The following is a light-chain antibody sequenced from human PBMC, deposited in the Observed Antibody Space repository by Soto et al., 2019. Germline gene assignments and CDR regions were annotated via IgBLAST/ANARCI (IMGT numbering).Light chain of an antibody. CDR1: QSISNF. J-gene: IGKJ4*01. CDR2: AAS. CDR3: QQYYNSVIA. Sequence: DIHMTQSPSSLSASLGDRVTITCRASQSISNFLNWVQHKPGNAPKVLISAASTLQSGVPPRFSGSESVTDFTLAISSVQPEDSASYYCQQYYNSVIAFGGGTKVDIK. V-gene: IGKV1-39*01.